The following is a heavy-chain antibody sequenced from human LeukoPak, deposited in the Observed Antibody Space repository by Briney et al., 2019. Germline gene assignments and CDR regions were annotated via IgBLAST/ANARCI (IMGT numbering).Heavy chain of an antibody. CDR2: ISSSSSYI. J-gene: IGHJ4*02. CDR1: GFIFSSYS. CDR3: AKDPSYNWNYLTY. D-gene: IGHD1-20*01. V-gene: IGHV3-21*01. Sequence: GGSLRLSCAASGFIFSSYSMNWVRQAPGKGLEWVSSISSSSSYIYYADSVKGRFTISRDNAKNSLYLQMNTLRAEDTAVYYCAKDPSYNWNYLTYWGQGTLVTVSS.